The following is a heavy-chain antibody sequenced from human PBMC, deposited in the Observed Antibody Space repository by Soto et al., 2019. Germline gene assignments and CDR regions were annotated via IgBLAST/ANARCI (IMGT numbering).Heavy chain of an antibody. CDR3: ARHGSN. CDR1: GVSISNSSYY. Sequence: SETLSLTCTVSGVSISNSSYYWGWIRRPPGKGLEWIGTIYYSGITYYNPSLKSRVTICVDTSKNQFSLKLTSVTAADTAVYYCARHGSNWGQGTLVTVSS. J-gene: IGHJ4*02. CDR2: IYYSGIT. V-gene: IGHV4-39*01.